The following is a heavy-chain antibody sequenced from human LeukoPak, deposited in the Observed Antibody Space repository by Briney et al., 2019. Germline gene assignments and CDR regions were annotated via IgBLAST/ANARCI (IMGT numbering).Heavy chain of an antibody. D-gene: IGHD5-24*01. V-gene: IGHV1-2*06. CDR3: ARRMEMANPIGYYFDY. Sequence: ASVKVSCKASGYTFTGYYMHRVRQAPGQGLEWMGRINPNSGGTNYAQKFQGRVTMTRETSISTAYMELSRLRSDDTAVYYCARRMEMANPIGYYFDYWGQGTLVTVSS. J-gene: IGHJ4*02. CDR1: GYTFTGYY. CDR2: INPNSGGT.